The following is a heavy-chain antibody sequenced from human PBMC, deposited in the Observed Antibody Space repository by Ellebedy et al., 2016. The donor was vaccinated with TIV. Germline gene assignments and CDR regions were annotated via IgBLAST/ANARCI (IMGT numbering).Heavy chain of an antibody. Sequence: GESLKISCKGSGYSFTNYWIGWVRQMPGKGLEWMGFISPADSDTRYSPSFQGQVTISADKSITTAYLQWSSLQASDTAMYYCARAPQQLHYYYNGMDVWGQGTTVTVSS. D-gene: IGHD3-10*01. CDR1: GYSFTNYW. CDR3: ARAPQQLHYYYNGMDV. CDR2: ISPADSDT. V-gene: IGHV5-51*01. J-gene: IGHJ6*02.